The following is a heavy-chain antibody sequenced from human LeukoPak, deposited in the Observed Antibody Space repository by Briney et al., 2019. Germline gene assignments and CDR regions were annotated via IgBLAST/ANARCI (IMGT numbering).Heavy chain of an antibody. J-gene: IGHJ4*02. D-gene: IGHD4-23*01. CDR2: IKSKTDGGTT. V-gene: IGHV3-15*01. CDR1: GFTFSNAW. CDR3: TTLPYYASGGNLRDY. Sequence: GGSLRLSCAASGFTFSNAWMSWVRQAPGKGLEWVGRIKSKTDGGTTDYAAPVKGRFTISRDDSKNTLYPQMHSLQTADPAVYYCTTLPYYASGGNLRDYWGQGTLVTVSS.